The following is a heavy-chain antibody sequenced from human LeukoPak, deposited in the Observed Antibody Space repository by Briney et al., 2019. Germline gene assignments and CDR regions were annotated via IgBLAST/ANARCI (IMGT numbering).Heavy chain of an antibody. J-gene: IGHJ4*02. CDR1: GLTFSDYA. D-gene: IGHD1-1*01. V-gene: IGHV3-23*01. Sequence: GGSLRLSCAASGLTFSDYALSWVRQAPGQGLEWVSGISGSAQRTYYADSVKGRFTISRDNFKRTLYLEMNSLRAEDTAVYYCAKRYIANTGPIDYWGQGTLVTVSS. CDR3: AKRYIANTGPIDY. CDR2: ISGSAQRT.